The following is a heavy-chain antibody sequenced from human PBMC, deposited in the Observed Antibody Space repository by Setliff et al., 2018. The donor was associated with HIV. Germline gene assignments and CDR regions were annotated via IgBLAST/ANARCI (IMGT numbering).Heavy chain of an antibody. V-gene: IGHV3-21*01. J-gene: IGHJ4*02. CDR1: GFNFKNYN. D-gene: IGHD3-22*01. CDR3: AKASRGEYYDNSGFFVTYFDY. Sequence: GGSLRLSCVGSGFNFKNYNMNWVRQAPGKGLEWISSISSDSRYIYYADSVKGRFTISRDNAKDSVYLQISALRGEDTAVYYCAKASRGEYYDNSGFFVTYFDYWGQGKLVTVSS. CDR2: ISSDSRYI.